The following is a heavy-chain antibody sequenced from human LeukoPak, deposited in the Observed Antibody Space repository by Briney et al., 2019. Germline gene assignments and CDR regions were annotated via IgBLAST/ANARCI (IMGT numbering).Heavy chain of an antibody. J-gene: IGHJ4*02. D-gene: IGHD3-22*01. Sequence: PGRSLRLSCAASGFTFSSYGMHWVRQAPGKGLEWVAVISYDGGNKYYADSVKGRFTISRDNSKNTLYLQMNSLRAEDTAVYYCAKDFLYYYDSSGYPGDYWGQGTLVTVSS. CDR2: ISYDGGNK. CDR1: GFTFSSYG. V-gene: IGHV3-30*18. CDR3: AKDFLYYYDSSGYPGDY.